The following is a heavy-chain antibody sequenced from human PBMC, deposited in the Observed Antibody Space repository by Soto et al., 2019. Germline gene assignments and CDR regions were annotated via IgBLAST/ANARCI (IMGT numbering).Heavy chain of an antibody. CDR3: ARGPFSGNSRSFDY. V-gene: IGHV4-4*07. D-gene: IGHD1-26*01. CDR2: IYTNGGT. J-gene: IGHJ4*02. CDR1: GGSINGYY. Sequence: SETLSLTCSVSGGSINGYYWSWVRQPAGKGLEWIGRIYTNGGTNYNPSLKSRVTMSIDTSQNRFSLVLSTVTVADSALYFCARGPFSGNSRSFDYWGPGTLVTVSS.